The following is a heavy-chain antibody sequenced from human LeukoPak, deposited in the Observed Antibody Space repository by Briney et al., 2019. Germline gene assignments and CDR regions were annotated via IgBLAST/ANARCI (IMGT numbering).Heavy chain of an antibody. CDR3: ARAGRQWLVRHPLPFDP. V-gene: IGHV1-46*01. CDR2: INPSGGST. D-gene: IGHD6-19*01. CDR1: GYTFTSYY. J-gene: IGHJ5*02. Sequence: GASVKVSCKASGYTFTSYYMHWVRQAPGQGLEWMGIINPSGGSTSYAQKFQGRVTMTRDTSTSTVYMELSSLRSEDTAVYYCARAGRQWLVRHPLPFDPWGQGTLVTVSS.